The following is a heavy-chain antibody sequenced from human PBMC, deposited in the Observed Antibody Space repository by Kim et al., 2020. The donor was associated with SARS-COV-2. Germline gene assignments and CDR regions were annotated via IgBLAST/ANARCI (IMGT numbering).Heavy chain of an antibody. CDR2: IKKDGSEK. CDR3: AAGYSSIWYEY. CDR1: GFTFSSYW. Sequence: GGSLRLSCAASGFTFSSYWMTWVRQAPGKGLEWVANIKKDGSEKKYVDSVKGRFTMSRDNAKNSLYLQMDNLRVEDTGVYYCAAGYSSIWYEYWGQGTLVTVSS. D-gene: IGHD6-13*01. J-gene: IGHJ4*02. V-gene: IGHV3-7*01.